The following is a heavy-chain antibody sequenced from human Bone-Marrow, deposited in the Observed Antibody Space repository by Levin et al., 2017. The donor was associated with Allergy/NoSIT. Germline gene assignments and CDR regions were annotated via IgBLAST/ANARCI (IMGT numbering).Heavy chain of an antibody. Sequence: KPGESLKISCKTSGYTFTGYALHWVRQAPGQGLEWMGYISPNSGGTNYDQRFQGRVTMTRDTSIDTAYMELSRLTSDDTAVYYCARVAEEGPWGQGTLVTVSS. J-gene: IGHJ5*02. CDR3: ARVAEEGP. CDR1: GYTFTGYA. CDR2: ISPNSGGT. V-gene: IGHV1-2*02.